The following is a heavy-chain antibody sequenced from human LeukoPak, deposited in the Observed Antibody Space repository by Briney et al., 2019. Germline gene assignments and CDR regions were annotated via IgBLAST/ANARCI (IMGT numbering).Heavy chain of an antibody. CDR3: ARHGAGTTGRLYYYNGMDV. D-gene: IGHD4-11*01. J-gene: IGHJ6*02. V-gene: IGHV4-59*08. CDR1: GGSISSYY. CDR2: IFYSGST. Sequence: PSETLSLTCTVSGGSISSYYWSWIRQPPGKGLEWIGYIFYSGSTDYNPSLKSRVTISVDTSKKQFSLKVTSVTAADTAVYYCARHGAGTTGRLYYYNGMDVWGQGTTVTVSS.